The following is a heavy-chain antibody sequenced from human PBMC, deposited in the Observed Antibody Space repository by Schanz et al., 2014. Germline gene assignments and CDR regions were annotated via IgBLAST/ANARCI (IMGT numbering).Heavy chain of an antibody. D-gene: IGHD3-22*01. Sequence: QVQLVESGGGVVQPGGSLRLSCAASGFTFSDYYMTWMRQAPGKGLEWISYISNSGTYTKYADSVKGRFVISRDNARSSLYLQMSSLRDGDTAVYYCAKDGRLPYYGTGSDFDYWGQGTLVAVSS. J-gene: IGHJ4*02. CDR3: AKDGRLPYYGTGSDFDY. CDR2: ISNSGTYT. CDR1: GFTFSDYY. V-gene: IGHV3-11*05.